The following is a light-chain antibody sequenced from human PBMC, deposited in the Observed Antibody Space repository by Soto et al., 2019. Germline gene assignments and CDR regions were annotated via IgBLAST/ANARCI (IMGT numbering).Light chain of an antibody. CDR1: QDIRHY. CDR3: LQYDIFPLMYT. V-gene: IGKV1-33*01. Sequence: DIQMTQSPPSLSASIGDRVTITCQASQDIRHYLSWYQQKPGEPPKLLIYDASILETGVPPRFSGSGSATDFTLTISSLQIEDTGTYYWLQYDIFPLMYTFGQGNKVEIK. CDR2: DAS. J-gene: IGKJ2*01.